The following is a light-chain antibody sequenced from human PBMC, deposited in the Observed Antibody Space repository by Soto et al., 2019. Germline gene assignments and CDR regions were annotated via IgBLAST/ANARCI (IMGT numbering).Light chain of an antibody. J-gene: IGKJ1*01. Sequence: DIQMTQSPSSLSASVGDRVTITCRASQGISNYLACYQQKPGKVPKLLIYAASTLQSGVPSRFSGSGSGTDFTLTISSLQPEDVATYYCQKYNSAPPWTFGQGTKVEIK. CDR1: QGISNY. CDR3: QKYNSAPPWT. V-gene: IGKV1-27*01. CDR2: AAS.